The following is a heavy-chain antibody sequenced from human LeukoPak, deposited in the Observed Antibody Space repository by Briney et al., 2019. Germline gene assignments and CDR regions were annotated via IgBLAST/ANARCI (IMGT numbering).Heavy chain of an antibody. Sequence: GRSLRLSCAASGFTFSSYGMHWVRQAPGKGLEWVAVISYDGSNKYYADSVKGRFTISRDNSKNTLYLQMNSLRAEDTAVYYCAKDQDPIAVAGYYFDYWSQGTLVTVSS. CDR3: AKDQDPIAVAGYYFDY. CDR1: GFTFSSYG. J-gene: IGHJ4*02. D-gene: IGHD6-19*01. CDR2: ISYDGSNK. V-gene: IGHV3-30*18.